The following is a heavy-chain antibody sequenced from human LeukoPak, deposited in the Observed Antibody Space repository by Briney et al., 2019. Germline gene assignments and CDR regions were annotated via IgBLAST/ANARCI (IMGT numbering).Heavy chain of an antibody. CDR3: TTDYQAVAFFDY. J-gene: IGHJ4*02. V-gene: IGHV3-15*01. CDR2: IKSKTDGGTT. CDR1: GFTFSNAW. Sequence: PGGSLRLSCAASGFTFSNAWMSWVRQAPGKGLEWVGRIKSKTDGGTTDYAPPVKGRFTISRDDSKNTLYLQMNSLKTEDTAVYYCTTDYQAVAFFDYWGQGTLVTVSS. D-gene: IGHD6-19*01.